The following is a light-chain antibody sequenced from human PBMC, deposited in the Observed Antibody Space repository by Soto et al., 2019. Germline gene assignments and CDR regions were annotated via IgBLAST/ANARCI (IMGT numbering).Light chain of an antibody. Sequence: SYELTQPPSVSVAPGKTARITCGGNNIGSKSVHWYQQKPGQAPVLVISYDSDRPSGIPERFSGSNSGNTATLTISRVEAGDEAAYYCQVWDSSSDNVVFGGGTQLTVL. J-gene: IGLJ7*01. CDR2: YDS. CDR1: NIGSKS. V-gene: IGLV3-21*04. CDR3: QVWDSSSDNVV.